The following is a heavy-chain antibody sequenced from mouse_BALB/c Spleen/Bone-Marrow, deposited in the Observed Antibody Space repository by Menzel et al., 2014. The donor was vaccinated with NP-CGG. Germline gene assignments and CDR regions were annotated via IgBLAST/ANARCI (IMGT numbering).Heavy chain of an antibody. Sequence: EVQLQQSGAELVKPGASVKLSCTASGFNIKDTYMHWVKQRPEQGLEWIGRIDPANGNTKYDPKFQGKATITADTSSNTAYPQLSSLTSEDTAVCYCARYSYGSRGYYFDYWGQGTTLTVSS. J-gene: IGHJ2*01. CDR1: GFNIKDTY. V-gene: IGHV14-3*02. D-gene: IGHD1-1*01. CDR3: ARYSYGSRGYYFDY. CDR2: IDPANGNT.